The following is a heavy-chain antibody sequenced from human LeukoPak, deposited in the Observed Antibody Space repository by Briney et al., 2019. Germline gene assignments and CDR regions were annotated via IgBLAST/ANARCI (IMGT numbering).Heavy chain of an antibody. D-gene: IGHD6-19*01. V-gene: IGHV3-30*03. CDR1: GFMFSSYR. Sequence: PGGSLRLSCAASGFMFSSYRMTWVRQAPGKGLEWVAVISYDGSNKYYADSVKGRFTISRDNSKNTLYLQMNSLRAEDTAVYYCKVAGLWGDYWGQGTLVTVSS. CDR2: ISYDGSNK. CDR3: KVAGLWGDY. J-gene: IGHJ4*02.